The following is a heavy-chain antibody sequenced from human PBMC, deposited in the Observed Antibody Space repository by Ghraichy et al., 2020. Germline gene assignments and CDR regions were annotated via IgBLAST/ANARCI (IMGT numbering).Heavy chain of an antibody. CDR2: LYSGGYT. V-gene: IGHV3-53*04. CDR1: GFSVSNNY. J-gene: IGHJ5*02. Sequence: GGSLRLSCAASGFSVSNNYMSWVRQAPGKGLEWVSVLYSGGYTVYADSVKGRFTISRHNSENTLYLQMNSLRPEDTAVYFCATEGRSLGRLRFGPWGKGTLFTVSS. CDR3: ATEGRSLGRLRFGP.